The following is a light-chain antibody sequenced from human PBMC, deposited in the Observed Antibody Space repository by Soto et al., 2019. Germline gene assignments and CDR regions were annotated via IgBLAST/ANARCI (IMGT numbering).Light chain of an antibody. CDR2: WAS. CDR1: QSVLYSSNNKNY. CDR3: QQYYSTPRT. Sequence: DIVMTQSPDSLAVSLGESATINCKSSQSVLYSSNNKNYLAWYQQKPGQPPKLLIYWASTRESGVPDRFSGSGSGKDFTLTISSLQAEDVAVYYCQQYYSTPRTFGQGSKVEIX. V-gene: IGKV4-1*01. J-gene: IGKJ1*01.